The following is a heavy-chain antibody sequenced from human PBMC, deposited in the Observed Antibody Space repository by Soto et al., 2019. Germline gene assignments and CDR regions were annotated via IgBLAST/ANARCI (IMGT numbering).Heavy chain of an antibody. CDR2: IYYSGST. Sequence: QVQLQESGPGLVKPSETLSLTCTVSGGSISSYYWSWIRQPPGKGLEWIGYIYYSGSTNYNPSLKSRVTISVDTSKNQFSLKLSSVTAADTAVYYCAGEGWSSYYYYYMDVWGKGTTVTVSS. CDR3: AGEGWSSYYYYYMDV. V-gene: IGHV4-59*01. J-gene: IGHJ6*03. CDR1: GGSISSYY. D-gene: IGHD6-19*01.